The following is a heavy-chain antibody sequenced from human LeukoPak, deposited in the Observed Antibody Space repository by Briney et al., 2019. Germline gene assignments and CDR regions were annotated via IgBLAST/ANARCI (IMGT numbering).Heavy chain of an antibody. Sequence: ASVQVSCKASGYTFTGFYLHWVRRAAGQGLEWMGCIDPKSSGTNYAQKFQGRVAMTRDTSISTAYMELSRLRSDDTAVYYCAREERGGKWFDPWGQGTLVTVSS. J-gene: IGHJ5*02. CDR2: IDPKSSGT. CDR1: GYTFTGFY. V-gene: IGHV1-2*02. D-gene: IGHD3-16*01. CDR3: AREERGGKWFDP.